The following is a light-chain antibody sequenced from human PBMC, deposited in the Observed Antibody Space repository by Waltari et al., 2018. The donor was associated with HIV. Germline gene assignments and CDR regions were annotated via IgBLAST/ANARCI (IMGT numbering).Light chain of an antibody. Sequence: DIQMTQSPSSVSASVGDRVTLTCRATQVIITWLAWYQQKPGKAPKLLISGASNLEPGVPSRFSGSGSGTSFSLTITSLQADDFAVYYCQQTNSFPFTFGQGTRLEIK. CDR3: QQTNSFPFT. CDR2: GAS. V-gene: IGKV1-12*01. CDR1: QVIITW. J-gene: IGKJ5*01.